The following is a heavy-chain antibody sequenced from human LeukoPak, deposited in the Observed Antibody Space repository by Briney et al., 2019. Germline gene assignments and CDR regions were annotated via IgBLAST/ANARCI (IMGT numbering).Heavy chain of an antibody. D-gene: IGHD5-18*01. J-gene: IGHJ4*02. CDR3: AREASGDSYGYDY. CDR1: GYPLTSHD. V-gene: IGHV1-8*01. CDR2: MIARSGDT. Sequence: ASVKLSCKASGYPLTSHDINWARQAAGQGLERRGWMIARSGDTGYAQKSQDRVAMTRDTSINTVYMELSSLTSGDTAVYYCAREASGDSYGYDYWGQGALVAVSS.